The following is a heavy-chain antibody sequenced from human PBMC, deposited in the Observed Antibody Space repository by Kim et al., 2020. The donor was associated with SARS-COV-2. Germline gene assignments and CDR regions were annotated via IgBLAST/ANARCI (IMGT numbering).Heavy chain of an antibody. CDR1: GFTFSSYG. J-gene: IGHJ6*02. D-gene: IGHD6-19*01. V-gene: IGHV3-33*05. Sequence: GGSLRLSCAASGFTFSSYGMHWVRQAPGKGLEWVAAISYDGSNKDYADSVKGRFTISRDNSKNTLYLQMSSLRAEDTAVYFCARNPIAVAGQHCLDVWGQGTTVTVSS. CDR2: ISYDGSNK. CDR3: ARNPIAVAGQHCLDV.